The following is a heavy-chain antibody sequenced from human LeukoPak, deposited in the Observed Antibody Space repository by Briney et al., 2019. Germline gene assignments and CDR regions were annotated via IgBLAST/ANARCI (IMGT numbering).Heavy chain of an antibody. CDR1: GFTFSSYG. D-gene: IGHD4-17*01. CDR2: ISYDGSNK. CDR3: STTVTTLFSY. V-gene: IGHV3-30*03. Sequence: PGGPLRLSCAASGFTFSSYGMHWVRQAPGKGLEWVAVISYDGSNKYYADSVKGRFTISRDNSKNTLYLQVNSLRAEDTAVYYCSTTVTTLFSYWGQGTLVTVSS. J-gene: IGHJ4*02.